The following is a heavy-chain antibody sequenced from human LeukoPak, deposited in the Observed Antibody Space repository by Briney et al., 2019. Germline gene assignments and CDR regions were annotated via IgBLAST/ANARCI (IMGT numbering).Heavy chain of an antibody. J-gene: IGHJ4*02. CDR3: AREICSGGSCYFDY. CDR1: GGSISSYY. V-gene: IGHV4-59*01. CDR2: IYYSGST. Sequence: SETLSLTCTVSGGSISSYYWSWIRQPPGKGLEWIGYIYYSGSTNYNPSLKSRVTISVDTSKNQFSLKLSSVTAADTAVHYCAREICSGGSCYFDYWGQGTLVTVSS. D-gene: IGHD2-15*01.